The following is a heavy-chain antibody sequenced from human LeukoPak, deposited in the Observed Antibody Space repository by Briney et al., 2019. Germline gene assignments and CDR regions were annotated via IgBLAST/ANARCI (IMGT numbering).Heavy chain of an antibody. Sequence: GGSLRLSCAASEFTVSSNYMSWVRQAPGKGLEWVSSIYSGGSTYYADSVKGRFTISRDNSKNMVYLQMNSLRAEDTAVYFCARVRLDRSERNLDAFENWGQGTVVTVSS. D-gene: IGHD1-14*01. CDR3: ARVRLDRSERNLDAFEN. V-gene: IGHV3-53*01. CDR1: EFTVSSNY. CDR2: IYSGGST. J-gene: IGHJ3*02.